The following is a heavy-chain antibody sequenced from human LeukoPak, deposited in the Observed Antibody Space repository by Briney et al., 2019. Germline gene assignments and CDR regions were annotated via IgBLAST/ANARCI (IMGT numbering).Heavy chain of an antibody. CDR2: INYDGSEK. J-gene: IGHJ4*02. V-gene: IGHV3-7*01. D-gene: IGHD4-23*01. Sequence: GGSLRLSCAASGFVFKDFWMSWVRQAPGKGLEWLANINYDGSEKYHVDSVKGRFTISRDNAKNSLYLQMNSLRAEDTAVYYCARDRSSGGNLDYWGQGTLVTVSS. CDR1: GFVFKDFW. CDR3: ARDRSSGGNLDY.